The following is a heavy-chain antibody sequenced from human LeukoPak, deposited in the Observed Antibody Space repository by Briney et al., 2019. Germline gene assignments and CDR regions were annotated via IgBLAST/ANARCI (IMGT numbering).Heavy chain of an antibody. V-gene: IGHV3-30*18. Sequence: GGSLRLSCAASGFTFSSYGMHWVRQAPGKGLEWVAVISYDGSNKYYADSVKGRFTISRDNSKNTLYLQMNSLRAEDTAVYYCAKADRYYYDSSGSFDYWGQGTLVTVSS. CDR1: GFTFSSYG. J-gene: IGHJ4*02. D-gene: IGHD3-22*01. CDR2: ISYDGSNK. CDR3: AKADRYYYDSSGSFDY.